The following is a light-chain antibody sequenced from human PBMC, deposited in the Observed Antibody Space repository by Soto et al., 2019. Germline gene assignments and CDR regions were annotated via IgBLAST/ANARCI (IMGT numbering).Light chain of an antibody. CDR2: KAS. CDR1: QSIRSW. Sequence: DSQMTQSPSTLSASVGDRVAITCRASQSIRSWLAWYQQKPGKAPKLLIYKASSLESGVPSRFSGSGSGTEFTLTISSLQSEDFAVYYCQQYNNWPQTFGQGTKVDIK. CDR3: QQYNNWPQT. J-gene: IGKJ1*01. V-gene: IGKV1-5*03.